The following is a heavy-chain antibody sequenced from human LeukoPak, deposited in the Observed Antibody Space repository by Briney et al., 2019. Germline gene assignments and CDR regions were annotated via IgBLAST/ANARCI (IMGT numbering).Heavy chain of an antibody. CDR2: ISYDGSNK. V-gene: IGHV3-30*03. D-gene: IGHD5-12*01. CDR3: ARAKWLRLLLLLDY. Sequence: PGRSLRLSCAASGFNFSNYSMHWVRRAPGKGLEWVVVISYDGSNKFYADSVKGRFTISRDNSENTLFLQMNSLRPEDTAVYYCARAKWLRLLLLLDYWGQGTLVTVSS. J-gene: IGHJ4*02. CDR1: GFNFSNYS.